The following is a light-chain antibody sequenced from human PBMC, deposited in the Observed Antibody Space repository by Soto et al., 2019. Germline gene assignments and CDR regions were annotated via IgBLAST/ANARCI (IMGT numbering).Light chain of an antibody. Sequence: QLVLTQSPSASASLGASVKLTCTLSSGHSTYAIAWHQQQPEKGPRYLMKLNSDGSHSKGDGIPDRFSGSNSGAERYLTISSLQSEEEADYYCQTWGTGIRVFGGGTKLTVL. CDR1: SGHSTYA. J-gene: IGLJ3*02. CDR2: LNSDGSH. CDR3: QTWGTGIRV. V-gene: IGLV4-69*01.